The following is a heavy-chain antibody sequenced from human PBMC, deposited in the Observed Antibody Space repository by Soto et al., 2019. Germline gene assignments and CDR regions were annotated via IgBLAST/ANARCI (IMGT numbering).Heavy chain of an antibody. CDR1: GFSLITSGVG. CDR3: AHIVTGCFT. Sequence: QITLKESGPTLVKPTQTLTLTCTISGFSLITSGVGVGWIRQPPGKALEWLAPIYWDDDKRYSPSLKSRLTITQDTPKTQVVLTMPNIDPVDTATDSCAHIVTGCFTWGRGALVTVSS. D-gene: IGHD3-16*01. V-gene: IGHV2-5*02. J-gene: IGHJ5*02. CDR2: IYWDDDK.